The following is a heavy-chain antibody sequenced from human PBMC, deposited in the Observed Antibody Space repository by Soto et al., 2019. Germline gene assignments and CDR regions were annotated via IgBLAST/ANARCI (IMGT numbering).Heavy chain of an antibody. CDR2: ISGSGGST. CDR1: GFTFSSYA. V-gene: IGHV3-23*01. CDR3: AKDYGDYATFYY. D-gene: IGHD4-17*01. Sequence: EVQLLESGGGLVQPGGSLRLSCAASGFTFSSYAMSWVRQAPGKGLEWVSAISGSGGSTYYADSVKGRFTISSDNAKNTLYLHMNSMRAEDTAVYYCAKDYGDYATFYYWGQRTLVTVAS. J-gene: IGHJ4*02.